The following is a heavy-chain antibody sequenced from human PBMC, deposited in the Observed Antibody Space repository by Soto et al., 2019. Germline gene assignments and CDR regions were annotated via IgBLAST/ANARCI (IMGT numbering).Heavy chain of an antibody. J-gene: IGHJ4*01. CDR3: ARDMSGYCSGGSCEELDY. CDR2: ISAYNGDT. Sequence: PSVKVSCTASGYTFTSYGISWVRQAPGQGLEWMGWISAYNGDTNYAQKLQGRVTMTTDTSTSTAYMELRSLRSDDTAVYYCARDMSGYCSGGSCEELDYWG. CDR1: GYTFTSYG. V-gene: IGHV1-18*01. D-gene: IGHD2-15*01.